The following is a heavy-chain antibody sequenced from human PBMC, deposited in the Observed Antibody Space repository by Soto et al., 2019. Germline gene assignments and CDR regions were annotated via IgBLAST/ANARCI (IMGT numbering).Heavy chain of an antibody. CDR2: ISDSGSS. J-gene: IGHJ4*02. D-gene: IGHD3-9*01. Sequence: SETLSLTCTVSGGSISSYYWSWIRQPPGKGLDWIGYISDSGSSNYNPSPRTRVTMLVDTSKNQFSLKLSSVTAADTAVYYCACFDILTGYSDYWGQGTLVTVSS. CDR3: ACFDILTGYSDY. CDR1: GGSISSYY. V-gene: IGHV4-59*01.